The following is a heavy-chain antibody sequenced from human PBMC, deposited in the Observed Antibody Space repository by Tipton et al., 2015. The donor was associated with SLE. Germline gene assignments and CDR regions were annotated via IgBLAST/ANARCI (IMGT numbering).Heavy chain of an antibody. V-gene: IGHV3-13*01. J-gene: IGHJ3*01. CDR1: GFTFSSYG. D-gene: IGHD3-16*01. Sequence: SLRLSCAASGFTFSSYGMHWVRQGTGKGLEWVSAIGTAGDTYHPGYVKGRFTTSRDNAKHSLYLQMSNLRAGDTAVYYCARGGSDAFDFWGQGTRVTVSS. CDR3: ARGGSDAFDF. CDR2: IGTAGDT.